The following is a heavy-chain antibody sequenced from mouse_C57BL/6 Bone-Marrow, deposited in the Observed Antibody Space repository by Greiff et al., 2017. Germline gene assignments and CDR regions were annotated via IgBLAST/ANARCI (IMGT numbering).Heavy chain of an antibody. CDR2: IRSKSNNYAT. J-gene: IGHJ4*01. D-gene: IGHD4-1*01. V-gene: IGHV10-1*01. CDR1: GFSFNTYA. CDR3: VRLTGLDYAMDD. Sequence: DVKLVESGGGLVQPKGSLKLSCAASGFSFNTYAMNWVRQAPGKGLEWVARIRSKSNNYATYYADSVKDRFTISRDDSESMLYLQMNNLKTEDTAMYYCVRLTGLDYAMDDWGQGTSVTVSS.